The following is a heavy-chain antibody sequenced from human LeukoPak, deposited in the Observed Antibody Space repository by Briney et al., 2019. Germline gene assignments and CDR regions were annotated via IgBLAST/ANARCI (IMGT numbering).Heavy chain of an antibody. CDR3: VKDNPLDY. Sequence: GGSLRLSCGASGFTFSSYGMLWVRQSPGKGLEWVAFMRYDGNIKFYADSMKGRFTISRDNSKNTLYLHINSLRPEDTALYYCVKDNPLDYWGQGTLVIVSS. V-gene: IGHV3-30*02. D-gene: IGHD1-14*01. J-gene: IGHJ4*02. CDR2: MRYDGNIK. CDR1: GFTFSSYG.